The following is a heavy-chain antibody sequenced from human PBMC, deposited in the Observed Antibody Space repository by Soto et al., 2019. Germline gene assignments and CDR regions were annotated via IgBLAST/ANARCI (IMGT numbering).Heavy chain of an antibody. V-gene: IGHV3-7*01. J-gene: IGHJ3*02. CDR1: GFTFSNSW. Sequence: GGSLRLSCAASGFTFSNSWMDLFRQAPGKGLEWVASINPDGSAKSYVASVRGRFTISRDNANNLIYVQMNSLRAEGTAVYYSARDRAYGTFDIWGQGTTVTVSS. CDR2: INPDGSAK. D-gene: IGHD3-10*01. CDR3: ARDRAYGTFDI.